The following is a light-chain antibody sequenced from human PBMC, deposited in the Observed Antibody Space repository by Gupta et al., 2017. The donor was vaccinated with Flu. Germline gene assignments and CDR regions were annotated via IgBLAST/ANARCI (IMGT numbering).Light chain of an antibody. CDR1: QKVGVD. J-gene: IGKJ5*01. V-gene: IGKV3-15*01. Sequence: GEGATLSCRASQKVGVDLAWYQQKPGQPPRPLIYDASFRATGVPARFTASGSGTDFTLTISSLQSEDFAVYFCQQFNNWPFTFSQGTRLDIK. CDR2: DAS. CDR3: QQFNNWPFT.